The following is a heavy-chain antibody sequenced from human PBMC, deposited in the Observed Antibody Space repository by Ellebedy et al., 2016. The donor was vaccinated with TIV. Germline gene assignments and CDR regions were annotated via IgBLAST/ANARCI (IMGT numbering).Heavy chain of an antibody. CDR3: AAIDSATDTII. Sequence: PGGSLRLSCAASEFSFSGCGMHWVRQAPGKGLEWLSFIRYDGSIKHYADSVKGRFTISRDNSKNTLYLEMNSLRAEDTAVYYCAAIDSATDTIIWGQGTLVTVSS. J-gene: IGHJ4*02. D-gene: IGHD5-24*01. CDR2: IRYDGSIK. V-gene: IGHV3-30*02. CDR1: EFSFSGCG.